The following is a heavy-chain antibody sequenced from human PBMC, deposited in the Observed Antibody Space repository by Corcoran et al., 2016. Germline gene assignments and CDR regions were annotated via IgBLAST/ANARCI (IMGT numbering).Heavy chain of an antibody. V-gene: IGHV1-18*01. CDR3: ARATIFGVPRGLAWYFDY. CDR1: GYTFTSYG. D-gene: IGHD3-3*01. Sequence: QVQLVQSGAEVKKPGASVKVSCKASGYTFTSYGISWVRQAPGQGLEWMGWISAYNGNTNYAQKLQGRVTMNTDTSTSTAYMELRSLRSDDTAVYYCARATIFGVPRGLAWYFDYWGQGTLVTVSS. CDR2: ISAYNGNT. J-gene: IGHJ4*02.